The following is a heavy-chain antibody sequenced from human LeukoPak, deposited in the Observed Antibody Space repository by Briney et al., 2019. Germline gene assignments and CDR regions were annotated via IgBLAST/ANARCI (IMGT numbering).Heavy chain of an antibody. CDR3: AKDHCSSTSCLGFDY. D-gene: IGHD2-2*01. J-gene: IGHJ4*02. CDR1: GFTFSSYA. CDR2: ISGSGGST. V-gene: IGHV3-23*01. Sequence: GGSLRLSCAASGFTFSSYAMSWVRQAPGKGLESVSAISGSGGSTYYADSVKGRFTISRDNSKNTLYLQMNSLRAEDTAVYYCAKDHCSSTSCLGFDYWGQGTLVTVSS.